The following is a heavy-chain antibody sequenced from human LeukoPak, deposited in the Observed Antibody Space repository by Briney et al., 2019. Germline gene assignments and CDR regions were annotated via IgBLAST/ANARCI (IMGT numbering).Heavy chain of an antibody. CDR3: ARGTGDIYDFWSGYYTCWFDP. CDR1: GGSFSGYY. Sequence: PSETLSLTCAVYGGSFSGYYWSWIRQPPGKGLEWIGEINHSGSTNYNPSLKSRVTISVDTSKNQFSLKLSSVTAADTAVYYCARGTGDIYDFWSGYYTCWFDPWGQGTLVTVSS. V-gene: IGHV4-34*01. D-gene: IGHD3-3*01. J-gene: IGHJ5*02. CDR2: INHSGST.